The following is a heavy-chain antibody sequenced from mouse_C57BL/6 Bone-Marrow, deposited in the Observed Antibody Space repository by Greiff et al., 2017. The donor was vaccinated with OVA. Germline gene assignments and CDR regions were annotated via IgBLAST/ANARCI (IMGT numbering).Heavy chain of an antibody. D-gene: IGHD1-1*01. CDR3: ARQPVVACDY. V-gene: IGHV5-6*01. CDR2: ISSGGSYT. CDR1: GFTFSSYG. J-gene: IGHJ2*01. Sequence: EVKLMESGGDLVKPGGSLKLSCAASGFTFSSYGMSWVRQTPDKRLEWVATISSGGSYTYYTDSVKGRFTISRDNAKNTLYLQMSSLKSEDTAMYYCARQPVVACDYWGQGTTLTVSS.